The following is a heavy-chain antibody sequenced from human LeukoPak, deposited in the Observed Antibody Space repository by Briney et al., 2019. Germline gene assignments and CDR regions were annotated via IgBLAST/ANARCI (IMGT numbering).Heavy chain of an antibody. CDR3: ARAYYYGSGTNDF. D-gene: IGHD3-10*01. Sequence: ASVKVSCKASGYTFTGYYMHWVRQAPGQGLEWMGWINPNSGDTNYAQKFQGRVTMTRDTSITTAYMELSRLRPDDTAVYYCARAYYYGSGTNDFWGQGTLVTVSS. CDR2: INPNSGDT. CDR1: GYTFTGYY. V-gene: IGHV1-2*02. J-gene: IGHJ4*02.